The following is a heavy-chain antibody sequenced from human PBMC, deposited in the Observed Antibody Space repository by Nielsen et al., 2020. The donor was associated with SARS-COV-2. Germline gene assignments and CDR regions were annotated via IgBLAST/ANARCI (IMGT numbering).Heavy chain of an antibody. CDR1: GGSISSYY. V-gene: IGHV4-59*12. Sequence: SETLSLTCTVSGGSISSYYWSWIRQPPGKGLEWIGYIYYSGSTNYNPSLKSRVTISVDTSKNQFSLKLSSATAADTAVYYCARDQLWSSGYMDVWGKGTTVTVSS. CDR2: IYYSGST. CDR3: ARDQLWSSGYMDV. J-gene: IGHJ6*03. D-gene: IGHD5-18*01.